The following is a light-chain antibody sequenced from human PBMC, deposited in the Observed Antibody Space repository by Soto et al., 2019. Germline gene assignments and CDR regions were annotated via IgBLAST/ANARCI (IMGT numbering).Light chain of an antibody. Sequence: GVSQRVSGNYLAWYQQKPGQAPRLLIYGASTRATGIPARFSGSGSETEFTLSIVTLQPEDLASYHCQHYTTSRRTFGEGTKVDIK. V-gene: IGKV3-15*01. CDR1: QRVSGN. CDR3: QHYTTSRRT. J-gene: IGKJ1*01. CDR2: GAS.